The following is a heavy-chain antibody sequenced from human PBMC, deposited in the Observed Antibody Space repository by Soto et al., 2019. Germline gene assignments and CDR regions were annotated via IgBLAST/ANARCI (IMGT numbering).Heavy chain of an antibody. Sequence: SETLSLTCAVSGGSISSSNWWGWVRQPPGKGLEWIGEIYHSGSTNYNPSPKSRVTISVDKSKNQFSLKLSSVTAADTAVYYCARRGVGATLVDYWGQGTLVTVSS. CDR1: GGSISSSNW. J-gene: IGHJ4*02. V-gene: IGHV4-4*02. D-gene: IGHD1-26*01. CDR3: ARRGVGATLVDY. CDR2: IYHSGST.